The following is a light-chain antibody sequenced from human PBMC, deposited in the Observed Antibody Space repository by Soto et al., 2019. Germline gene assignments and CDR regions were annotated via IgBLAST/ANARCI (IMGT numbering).Light chain of an antibody. CDR3: QQYNSYSGT. V-gene: IGKV1-5*03. CDR1: QSLSSW. CDR2: TAS. J-gene: IGKJ1*01. Sequence: DIQMTQSPSTLSASVGDRVTITCRASQSLSSWLAWYQQKPGKAPLLLTYTASRLTRGVPSRLSDSGSGTEFAHTISSVQCDDFSTYYCQQYNSYSGTFGKGTKVDIK.